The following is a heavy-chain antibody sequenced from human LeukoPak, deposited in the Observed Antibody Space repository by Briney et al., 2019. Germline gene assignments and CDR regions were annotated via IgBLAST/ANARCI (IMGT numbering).Heavy chain of an antibody. CDR2: IYYSGST. CDR1: GGSISSSSYY. D-gene: IGHD6-13*01. Sequence: SETLSLTCTVSGGSISSSSYYWGWIRQPPGKGLEWIGSIYYSGSTYYNPSLKSRVTISVDTSKDQFSLKLSSVTAADTAVYYCARRGIAAAGRHNWFDPWGQGTLVTVSS. V-gene: IGHV4-39*07. CDR3: ARRGIAAAGRHNWFDP. J-gene: IGHJ5*02.